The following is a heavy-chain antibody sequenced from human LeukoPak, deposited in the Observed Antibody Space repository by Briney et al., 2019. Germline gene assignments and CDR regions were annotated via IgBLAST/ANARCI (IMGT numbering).Heavy chain of an antibody. Sequence: GGSLRLSCAASGFTFSNYWMHWVRQAPGKGRFWVSPINTDGNSTNYADSVKGRFTISRDNAKNTLYMQMNSVRAEDTAVYYCARSNWFDPWGQGTLVTVSS. V-gene: IGHV3-74*01. CDR1: GFTFSNYW. CDR3: ARSNWFDP. J-gene: IGHJ5*02. CDR2: INTDGNST.